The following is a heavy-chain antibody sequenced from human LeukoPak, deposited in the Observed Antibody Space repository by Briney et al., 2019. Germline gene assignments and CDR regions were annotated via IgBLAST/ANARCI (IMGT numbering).Heavy chain of an antibody. CDR2: IYYSGST. Sequence: SETLSLTCTVSGGSISSYYWSWIRQPPGKGLEWIGYIYYSGSTNYNPSLKSRVTISVDTSKNQFSLKLSSVTAADTAVYYCARVRGIAAAGTIRFDPWGHGTLVTVSS. V-gene: IGHV4-59*01. J-gene: IGHJ5*02. CDR3: ARVRGIAAAGTIRFDP. D-gene: IGHD6-13*01. CDR1: GGSISSYY.